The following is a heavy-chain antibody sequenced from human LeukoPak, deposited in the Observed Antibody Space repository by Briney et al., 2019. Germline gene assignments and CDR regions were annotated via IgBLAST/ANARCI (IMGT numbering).Heavy chain of an antibody. CDR3: ATIYSGYGGYFDY. V-gene: IGHV3-7*01. Sequence: PGGSLRLSCAASGFTFSSYWMSGVCQAPGKGLEGVANIKQDGSEKYYVDSVKGRFTISRDNAKNSLYLQMNSLRAEDTAVYYCATIYSGYGGYFDYWGQGTLVTVSS. CDR2: IKQDGSEK. D-gene: IGHD5-12*01. J-gene: IGHJ4*02. CDR1: GFTFSSYW.